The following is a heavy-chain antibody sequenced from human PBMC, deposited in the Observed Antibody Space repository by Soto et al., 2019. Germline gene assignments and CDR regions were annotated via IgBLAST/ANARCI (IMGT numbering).Heavy chain of an antibody. CDR3: ARFPIAAAGTDY. CDR1: GYTFTGYY. Sequence: QVQLVQSGAEVKKPGASVKVSCKASGYTFTGYYMHCVRQAPGQGLEWMEWNNPNSGGTHYAQKYQGRVIMPRDTSISTAYMELSRLRSDDTAVYYCARFPIAAAGTDYWGQGTLVTVSS. D-gene: IGHD6-13*01. V-gene: IGHV1-2*02. CDR2: NNPNSGGT. J-gene: IGHJ4*02.